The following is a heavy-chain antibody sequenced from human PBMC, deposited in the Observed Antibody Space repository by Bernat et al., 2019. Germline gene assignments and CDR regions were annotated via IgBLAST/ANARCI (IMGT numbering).Heavy chain of an antibody. CDR3: ARGYYDSSGYLFDY. CDR2: IYHTGST. CDR1: GGSITSGGYS. D-gene: IGHD3-22*01. J-gene: IGHJ4*02. Sequence: QLQLQESGSRLVKPSQTLSLTCAVSGGSITSGGYSWSWVRQPPGKGLEWIGYIYHTGSTYYNPSLKSRVTMSVDGSKKQFSLELRSVTAADAAVYYCARGYYDSSGYLFDYWGQGILVTVSS. V-gene: IGHV4-30-2*01.